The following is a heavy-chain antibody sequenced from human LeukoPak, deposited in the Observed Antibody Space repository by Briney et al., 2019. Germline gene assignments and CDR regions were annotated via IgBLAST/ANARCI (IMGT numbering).Heavy chain of an antibody. CDR2: INHSGYT. CDR1: GVSFDDYY. J-gene: IGHJ4*02. CDR3: TRMTTGHDY. V-gene: IGHV4-34*01. Sequence: SSVTLSLTCAVSGVSFDDYYWSWVRQTPGKGLEWLGEINHSGYTNDSPSLKSRVTLSIDTSRQQFSLNLRSVTVADAGIYYCTRMTTGHDYWGQGTLVAVSS. D-gene: IGHD4-17*01.